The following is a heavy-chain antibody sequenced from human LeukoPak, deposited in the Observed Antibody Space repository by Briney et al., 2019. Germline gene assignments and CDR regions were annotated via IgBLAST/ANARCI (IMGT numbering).Heavy chain of an antibody. CDR3: ARIRSSWYYFDY. V-gene: IGHV3-11*03. CDR2: ISSSSSYT. D-gene: IGHD6-13*01. CDR1: GFTFSDYY. Sequence: GGSLRLSCAASGFTFSDYYMSWIRQAPGKGLEWVSYISSSSSYTNYADSVKGRFTISRDNAKNSLCLQMNSLRAEDTAVYYCARIRSSWYYFDYWGQGTLVTVSS. J-gene: IGHJ4*02.